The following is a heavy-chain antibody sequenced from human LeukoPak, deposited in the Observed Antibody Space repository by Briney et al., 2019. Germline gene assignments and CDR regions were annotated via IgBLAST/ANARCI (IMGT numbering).Heavy chain of an antibody. D-gene: IGHD2-2*01. Sequence: PSETLSLTCAVSGGSISSYYWSWIRQPPGKGREGIVYIYHRGNTNYNPSLKSRVTISIDTSKNHFSMELSSVTAADTAVYYCARGCSSIRCPLYYYYYGMDVWGQGTAVTVSS. CDR2: IYHRGNT. V-gene: IGHV4-59*01. J-gene: IGHJ6*02. CDR1: GGSISSYY. CDR3: ARGCSSIRCPLYYYYYGMDV.